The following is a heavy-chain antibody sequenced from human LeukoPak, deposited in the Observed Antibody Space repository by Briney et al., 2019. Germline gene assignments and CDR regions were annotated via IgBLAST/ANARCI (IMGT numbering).Heavy chain of an antibody. Sequence: GGSLRLSCAASGFTFSSYAMSWVRQAPGKGLEWVSAISGSGGSTYYADSVKGRFTISRDNSKNTLYLQMNSLRAEDTAVYYCAKDQRIAAADSGLFDYWGQGTLVTVSS. J-gene: IGHJ4*02. V-gene: IGHV3-23*01. CDR1: GFTFSSYA. CDR2: ISGSGGST. D-gene: IGHD6-13*01. CDR3: AKDQRIAAADSGLFDY.